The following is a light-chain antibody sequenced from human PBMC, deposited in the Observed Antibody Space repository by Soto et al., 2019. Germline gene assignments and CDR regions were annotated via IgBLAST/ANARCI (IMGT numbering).Light chain of an antibody. CDR2: DAS. V-gene: IGKV1-5*01. J-gene: IGKJ5*01. Sequence: DIQMTQSPSTLSASVGDRVTITCRASQNISTWVAWFQQKPGKAPNLLIYDASSLQSGVPSRFSGSGSGTQFTLTISSLQPDDFATYFCQQYNSYSITFGQGTRLEIK. CDR1: QNISTW. CDR3: QQYNSYSIT.